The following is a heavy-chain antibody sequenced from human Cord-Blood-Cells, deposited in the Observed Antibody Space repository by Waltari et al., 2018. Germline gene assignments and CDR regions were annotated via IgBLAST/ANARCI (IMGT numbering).Heavy chain of an antibody. Sequence: QVQLQESGPGLVKPSETLSLTCTVPGGAISSYYWSWIRQPPGKGLEWIGYIYYSGSTNYTPSLKSRVTISVDTSKNQFSLKLSSVTAADTAVYYCARGGSSWYGWFDPWGQGTLVTVSS. CDR1: GGAISSYY. CDR2: IYYSGST. J-gene: IGHJ5*02. CDR3: ARGGSSWYGWFDP. D-gene: IGHD6-13*01. V-gene: IGHV4-59*01.